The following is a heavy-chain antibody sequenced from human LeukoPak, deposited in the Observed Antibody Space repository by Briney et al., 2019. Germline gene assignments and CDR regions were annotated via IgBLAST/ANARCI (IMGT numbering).Heavy chain of an antibody. J-gene: IGHJ4*02. D-gene: IGHD3-16*02. CDR3: AREGVWGSYRYTFDY. Sequence: PSETLSLTCTVSGGSISSYYWSWIRQPAGKGLEWIGRIYTSGSTNYNPSLKSRVTMSVDTSKNQFSLKLSSVTAADTAVYYCAREGVWGSYRYTFDYWGQGTLVTVSS. CDR1: GGSISSYY. V-gene: IGHV4-4*07. CDR2: IYTSGST.